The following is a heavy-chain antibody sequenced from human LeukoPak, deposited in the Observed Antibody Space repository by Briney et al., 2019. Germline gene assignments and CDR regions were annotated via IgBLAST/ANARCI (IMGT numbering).Heavy chain of an antibody. V-gene: IGHV3-23*01. J-gene: IGHJ4*02. CDR1: GFTFSSYA. D-gene: IGHD3-3*01. Sequence: GGSLRLSCAASGFTFSSYAMSWVRQAPGKGLEWVSAISGSGGSTYYADSVKGRFTISRDNSKNTLYLQMNSLRAEDTAVYYCAKKSHYDFWSGYYFFDYWGQGTLVTVSS. CDR2: ISGSGGST. CDR3: AKKSHYDFWSGYYFFDY.